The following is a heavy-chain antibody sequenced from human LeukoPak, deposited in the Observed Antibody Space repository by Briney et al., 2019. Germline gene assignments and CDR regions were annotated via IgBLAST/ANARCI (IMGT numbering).Heavy chain of an antibody. D-gene: IGHD4-11*01. CDR3: TSEVTTDYYYCYMDV. J-gene: IGHJ6*03. CDR1: GFTFSGSA. CDR2: IRSKANNYAT. V-gene: IGHV3-73*01. Sequence: GGSLRLSCAASGFTFSGSAMHWVRQASGKGLEWVGRIRSKANNYATAYAASVKGRFTISRDDSKNTAYLQMNSLKTEDTAVYYCTSEVTTDYYYCYMDVWGKGTTVTVSS.